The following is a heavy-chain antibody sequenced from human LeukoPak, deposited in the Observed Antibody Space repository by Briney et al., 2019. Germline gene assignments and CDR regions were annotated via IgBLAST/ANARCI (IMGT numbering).Heavy chain of an antibody. D-gene: IGHD4-11*01. Sequence: SQTLSLTCTVSGGSISSGSYYWSWIRQPAGKGLEWIGRIYTSGSTNYNPSLKSRVTISVDTSKNQFSLKLSSVTAADTAVYYCARDYSNLNYYYMDVWGKGTTVTVSS. V-gene: IGHV4-61*02. CDR1: GGSISSGSYY. J-gene: IGHJ6*03. CDR3: ARDYSNLNYYYMDV. CDR2: IYTSGST.